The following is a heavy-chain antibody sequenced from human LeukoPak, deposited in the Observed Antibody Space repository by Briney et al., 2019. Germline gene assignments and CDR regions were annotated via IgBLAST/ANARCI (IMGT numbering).Heavy chain of an antibody. CDR2: ISARGIST. CDR1: GFTFSGHW. CDR3: AKSFDFSNGHSPILTPFDS. J-gene: IGHJ4*02. V-gene: IGHV3-23*01. D-gene: IGHD3-3*01. Sequence: PGGSLRLSCAASGFTFSGHWMSWVRQAPGKGLEWVSSISARGISTYYADSVKGRFTISRDNSKNTLYLQMNGLRGDDIGVYYCAKSFDFSNGHSPILTPFDSWGQGTLVSVSS.